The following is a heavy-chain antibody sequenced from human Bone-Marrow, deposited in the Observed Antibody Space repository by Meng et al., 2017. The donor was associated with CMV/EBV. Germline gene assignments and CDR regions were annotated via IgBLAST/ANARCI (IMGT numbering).Heavy chain of an antibody. Sequence: SCYTFTSYGISWVRQAPGQGLEWMGWISAYNGNTNYAQKLQGRVTMTTDTSTSTAYMELRSLRSDDTAVYYCARGAYYYDSSGYLNWGQGTLVTVSS. CDR1: CYTFTSYG. CDR3: ARGAYYYDSSGYLN. V-gene: IGHV1-18*01. J-gene: IGHJ4*02. CDR2: ISAYNGNT. D-gene: IGHD3-22*01.